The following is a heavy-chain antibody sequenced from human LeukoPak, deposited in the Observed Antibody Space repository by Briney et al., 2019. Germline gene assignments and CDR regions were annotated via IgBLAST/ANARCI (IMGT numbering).Heavy chain of an antibody. CDR2: MKQDGSEK. V-gene: IGHV3-7*02. J-gene: IGHJ4*02. Sequence: WVRQAPGKGLEWVASMKQDGSEKNYVDSVKGRFTISRDNAKNSLYLQMNSLRAEDTAVYYCAVGAYWGQGTLVTVSS. D-gene: IGHD4-17*01. CDR3: AVGAY.